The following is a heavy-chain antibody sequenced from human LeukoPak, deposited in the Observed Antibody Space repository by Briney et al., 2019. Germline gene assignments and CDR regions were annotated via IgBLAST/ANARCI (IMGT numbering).Heavy chain of an antibody. D-gene: IGHD3-16*01. CDR3: AKPGGSYLDY. CDR1: GFPLRCFG. Sequence: GGSLRLLCSASGFPLRCFGKHWGPPAPGKGVEWVAVVSYHGSEKYFADSVKGRFTISRENSRNTLYLQMNSLRPEDTAVYYCAKPGGSYLDYWGRGTLVTVTS. J-gene: IGHJ4*02. CDR2: VSYHGSEK. V-gene: IGHV3-30*18.